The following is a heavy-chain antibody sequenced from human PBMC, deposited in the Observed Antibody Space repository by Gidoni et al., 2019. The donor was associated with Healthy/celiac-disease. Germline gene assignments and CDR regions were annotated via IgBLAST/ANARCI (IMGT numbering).Heavy chain of an antibody. CDR1: VGTFSSYA. J-gene: IGHJ4*02. Sequence: QVQLVQSGAEVKTPGSSVNFSCKASVGTFSSYAISWVRQAPGQGLEWMGGIIPIFGTANYAQKFQGRVTITADESTSTAYMELSSLRSEDTAVYYCAREMDSGYQNWGQGTLVTVSS. CDR2: IIPIFGTA. D-gene: IGHD5-12*01. CDR3: AREMDSGYQN. V-gene: IGHV1-69*01.